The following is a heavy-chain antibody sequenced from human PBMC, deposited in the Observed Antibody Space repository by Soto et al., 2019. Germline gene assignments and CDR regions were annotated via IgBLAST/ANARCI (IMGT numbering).Heavy chain of an antibody. J-gene: IGHJ4*02. CDR3: ARVFYTDSGGYPRPIFDS. CDR2: IYRSGST. Sequence: QVQLQGSGPGLVRPSGTLSLTCSVSGASVTDYSWTWTRQPAGRGLEWIGLIYRSGSTTYNPSLESRVTMSLDTSKTQFSLRLTSVTAAETAVYYCARVFYTDSGGYPRPIFDSWSQGTLVTVSS. CDR1: GASVTDYS. D-gene: IGHD3-22*01. V-gene: IGHV4-4*07.